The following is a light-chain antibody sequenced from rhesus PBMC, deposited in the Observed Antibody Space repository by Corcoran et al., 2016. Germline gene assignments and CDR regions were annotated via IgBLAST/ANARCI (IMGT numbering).Light chain of an antibody. J-gene: IGKJ3*01. CDR3: QHRYDTPFT. CDR1: ENVNNY. V-gene: IGKV1-74*01. Sequence: DIQMTQSPSSLFASVGDRVTITCRASENVNNYLHWYQQKPGKAPKLLIYAASTLQSGVPSRFSGSGSGTNYTFTISSLQPEDVATYYCQHRYDTPFTFGPGTKLDIK. CDR2: AAS.